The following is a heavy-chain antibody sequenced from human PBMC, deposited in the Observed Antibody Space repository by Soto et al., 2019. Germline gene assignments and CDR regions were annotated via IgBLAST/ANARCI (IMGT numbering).Heavy chain of an antibody. D-gene: IGHD3-10*01. V-gene: IGHV4-34*01. CDR2: INHSGST. J-gene: IGHJ4*02. Sequence: QVQLQQWGAGLLKPSETLSLTCAVYGGSFSGYYWSWIHQPPGKGLEWIGEINHSGSTNYNPSLKSRVTISVDTSKNQFSLKLSSVTAADTAVYYCARVTMVRGVHQDYWGQGTLVTVSS. CDR3: ARVTMVRGVHQDY. CDR1: GGSFSGYY.